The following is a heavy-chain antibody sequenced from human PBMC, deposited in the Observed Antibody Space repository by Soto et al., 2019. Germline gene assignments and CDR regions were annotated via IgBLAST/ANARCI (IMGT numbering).Heavy chain of an antibody. CDR2: IKTKTNGETT. V-gene: IGHV3-15*01. CDR3: TRDKDIVVVSAQCDS. J-gene: IGHJ4*02. D-gene: IGHD2-15*01. Sequence: EVQLVESGGGLVKPGGSLRLSCAASGFIFSNAWMSWVRQAPGKGLEWVGRIKTKTNGETTDYAAPVNGRFTISRDDSKNTLYLQMNSLRTEDTAVYYCTRDKDIVVVSAQCDSWGQGTLVTVSS. CDR1: GFIFSNAW.